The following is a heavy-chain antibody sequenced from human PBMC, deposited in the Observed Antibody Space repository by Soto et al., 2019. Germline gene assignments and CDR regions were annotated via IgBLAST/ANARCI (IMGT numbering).Heavy chain of an antibody. CDR3: ARSVLP. V-gene: IGHV4-39*07. CDR2: VYYRGPT. J-gene: IGHJ5*02. Sequence: PSETLSLTCIVSGAPVSSTTYTWGWIRQPPGKGLEWVASVYYRGPTNYNPSLKSRVTISVDTSKNQFSLKLSSVTAADTAIYYCARSVLPWGQGTLVTVSS. CDR1: GAPVSSTTYT.